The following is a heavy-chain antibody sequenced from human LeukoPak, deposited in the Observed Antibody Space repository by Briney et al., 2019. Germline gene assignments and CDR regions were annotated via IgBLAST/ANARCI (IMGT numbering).Heavy chain of an antibody. V-gene: IGHV4-4*07. CDR1: GGSISSYY. CDR2: IYTSGGT. J-gene: IGHJ3*02. Sequence: PSETLSLTCTVSGGSISSYYWSWIRQPAGKGLEWIGRIYTSGGTNYNPSLKSRVTMSVDTSKNQFSLKLSSVTAADTAVYYCARDLYDILTGYYHDAFDIWGQGTMVTVSS. CDR3: ARDLYDILTGYYHDAFDI. D-gene: IGHD3-9*01.